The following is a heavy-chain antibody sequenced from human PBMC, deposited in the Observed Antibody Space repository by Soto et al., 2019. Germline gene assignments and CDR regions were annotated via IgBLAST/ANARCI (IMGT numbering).Heavy chain of an antibody. J-gene: IGHJ4*02. V-gene: IGHV3-30-3*01. CDR1: NFVFSVYS. D-gene: IGHD3-3*01. CDR2: ISYDGGNK. CDR3: ARDKDQYDFWGGTLDS. Sequence: QLVESGGGVVQPERSLKLSCTASNFVFSVYSLHWVRQAPGKGLEGVALISYDGGNKYYADSVKGLCTISRDNSKNTLYLQMNSLRREDTAVYYCARDKDQYDFWGGTLDSWGQGSLVTVSS.